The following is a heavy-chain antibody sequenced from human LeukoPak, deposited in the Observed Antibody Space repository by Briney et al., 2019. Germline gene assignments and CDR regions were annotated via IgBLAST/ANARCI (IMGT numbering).Heavy chain of an antibody. CDR3: TCPGPSALNTSPLFDYFDY. CDR2: IRSKTNTYTT. J-gene: IGHJ4*02. D-gene: IGHD3-10*01. Sequence: GGSLRLSCAASGFTFSGSAIHWVRQASGQGLEWVARIRSKTNTYTTAYASSVRGRFTISRDDSQSTAYLQMNSLEPEDTAIYYCTCPGPSALNTSPLFDYFDYWGQGILVTVSS. V-gene: IGHV3-73*01. CDR1: GFTFSGSA.